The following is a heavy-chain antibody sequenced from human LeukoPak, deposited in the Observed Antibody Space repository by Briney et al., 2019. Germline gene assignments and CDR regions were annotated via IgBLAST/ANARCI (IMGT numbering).Heavy chain of an antibody. CDR1: GGTFSSYA. CDR3: ARVGELESGSYYFDY. V-gene: IGHV1-69*04. CDR2: IIPILGIA. Sequence: SVKVSCKASGGTFSSYAISWVRQAPGQGLEWMGRIIPILGIANYAQKFQGRVTITADESTSTAYMELSSLRSEDTAVYYCARVGELESGSYYFDYWGQGTLVTVSS. J-gene: IGHJ4*02. D-gene: IGHD1-26*01.